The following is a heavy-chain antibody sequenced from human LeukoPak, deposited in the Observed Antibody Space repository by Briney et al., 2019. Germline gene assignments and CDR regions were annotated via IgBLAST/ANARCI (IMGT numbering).Heavy chain of an antibody. V-gene: IGHV4-34*01. CDR3: ARGATISETGYFDF. D-gene: IGHD5-24*01. CDR1: GGSFSRYY. J-gene: IGHJ4*03. CDR2: IDHRGDT. Sequence: SESLSLTCAVYGGSFSRYYWSWIRQSPGKRLEWIAEIDHRGDTNYNPSVRSRVTISVDTSKNQFSLKVKSLSAADTAVYYCARGATISETGYFDFWGQGTLVTVSS.